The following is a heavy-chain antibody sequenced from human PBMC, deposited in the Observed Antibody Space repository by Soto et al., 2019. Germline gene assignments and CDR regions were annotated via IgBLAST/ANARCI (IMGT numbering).Heavy chain of an antibody. V-gene: IGHV1-69*02. D-gene: IGHD6-19*01. J-gene: IGHJ4*02. Sequence: QVQLVQSGAEVKKPGSSVKVSCKASGGTFSSYTISWVRQAPGQGLEWMGRIIPILGIANYAQKFQGRVTITADKSTSTAYLGLSSLSSEDTAVYYCASAEVAGTLGHFDYWGQGTLVTVSS. CDR1: GGTFSSYT. CDR2: IIPILGIA. CDR3: ASAEVAGTLGHFDY.